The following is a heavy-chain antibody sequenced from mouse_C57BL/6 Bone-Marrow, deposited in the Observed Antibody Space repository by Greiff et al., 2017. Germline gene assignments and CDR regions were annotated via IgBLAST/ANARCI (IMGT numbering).Heavy chain of an antibody. V-gene: IGHV1-75*01. CDR2: IFPGGGGT. CDR3: ARIYYCGSSYALAY. J-gene: IGHJ3*01. CDR1: GYTFTDYY. D-gene: IGHD1-1*01. Sequence: QVQLQQPGPELVKPGASVKISCKASGYTFTDYYINWVKQRPGQGLEWIGWIFPGGGGTNYNEKFKGKDTLTVDKSSSTAYMWLSSLTSEDSAVDFCARIYYCGSSYALAYWGQGTLVTVSA.